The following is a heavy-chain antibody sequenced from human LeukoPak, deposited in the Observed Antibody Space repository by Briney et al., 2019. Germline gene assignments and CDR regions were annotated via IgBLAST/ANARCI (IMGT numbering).Heavy chain of an antibody. Sequence: PGGSLRLSCAASGFTFSSYSMNWVRQAPGKGLEWVSYISSSGSPIYYADSVKGRFTISRDNAKNSLYLRMNSLRAEDTAVYYCARWLGWTGFDYWGQGTLVTVSS. V-gene: IGHV3-48*01. CDR3: ARWLGWTGFDY. CDR2: ISSSGSPI. D-gene: IGHD3/OR15-3a*01. J-gene: IGHJ4*02. CDR1: GFTFSSYS.